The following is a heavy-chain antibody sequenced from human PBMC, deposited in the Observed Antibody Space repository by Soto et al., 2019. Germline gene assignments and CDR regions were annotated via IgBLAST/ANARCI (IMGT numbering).Heavy chain of an antibody. CDR3: ARAPEQRPIDY. CDR2: INHAGNSF. Sequence: PGGSLRLSCAASGFTFSNYYWMHWVRQAPGEGLVWLSRINHAGNSFSYADSVRGRFIISRDNAKNTLYLQVNSLGVEDTAVYYCARAPEQRPIDYWGLGTLVTVSS. J-gene: IGHJ4*02. D-gene: IGHD6-19*01. CDR1: GFTFSNYYW. V-gene: IGHV3-74*01.